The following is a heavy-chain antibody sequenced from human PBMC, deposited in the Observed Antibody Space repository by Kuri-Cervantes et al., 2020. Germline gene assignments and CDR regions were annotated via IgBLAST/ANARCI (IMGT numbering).Heavy chain of an antibody. CDR3: ARGFDGFYGMDL. CDR2: IKQDGSEK. J-gene: IGHJ6*02. Sequence: GGSLRLSCAASGFTVSGNYMNWVRQAPGKGLEWVANIKQDGSEKYYVDSVKGRFTISRDNAKNSLYLQMNSLRVEDTAVYYCARGFDGFYGMDLWGQGTTVTVS. D-gene: IGHD3-10*01. CDR1: GFTVSGNY. V-gene: IGHV3-7*01.